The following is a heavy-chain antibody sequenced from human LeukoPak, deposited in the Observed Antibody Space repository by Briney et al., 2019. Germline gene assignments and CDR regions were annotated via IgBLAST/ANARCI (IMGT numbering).Heavy chain of an antibody. Sequence: GGSLRLSCAASGFTFAEYTMHWVRQAPGKGLEWVSLISWNGARIHYGDSVKGRFTISRDNTKNSLYLQMNSLRTEDTALYYCVKDLVAASENVRGWYPMDYWGQGTLVTVSS. V-gene: IGHV3-43*01. CDR2: ISWNGARI. J-gene: IGHJ4*02. CDR1: GFTFAEYT. CDR3: VKDLVAASENVRGWYPMDY. D-gene: IGHD6-19*01.